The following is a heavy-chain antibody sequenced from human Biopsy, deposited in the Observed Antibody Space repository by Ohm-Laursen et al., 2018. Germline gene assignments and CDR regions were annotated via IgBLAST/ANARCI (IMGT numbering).Heavy chain of an antibody. CDR1: GYTFTGYH. CDR2: INAKTGDT. CDR3: TRGGYYYDSLAYYYWFDP. V-gene: IGHV1-2*02. D-gene: IGHD3-22*01. Sequence: ASVKVSCNASGYTFTGYHVHWVRQAPGQGLEWMGWINAKTGDTNYAQKFQGRVTMTRDTSISTAYVYLSSLRSDDTAVYYCTRGGYYYDSLAYYYWFDPWGQGTLVTVSS. J-gene: IGHJ5*02.